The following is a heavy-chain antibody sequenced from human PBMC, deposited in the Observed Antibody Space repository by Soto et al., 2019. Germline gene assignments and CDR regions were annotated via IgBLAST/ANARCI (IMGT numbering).Heavy chain of an antibody. CDR3: VGESYYRLDY. J-gene: IGHJ4*02. Sequence: GLSLRLSCSPSPFSFSDHHINWVRQAPGKGLEWVGRARNKASSYTTEDAANVRGRFTISRDYSKTSLYLQMMSMRTDATAVYYCVGESYYRLDYWGEGALVSVSS. D-gene: IGHD3-16*01. CDR2: ARNKASSYTT. CDR1: PFSFSDHH. V-gene: IGHV3-72*01.